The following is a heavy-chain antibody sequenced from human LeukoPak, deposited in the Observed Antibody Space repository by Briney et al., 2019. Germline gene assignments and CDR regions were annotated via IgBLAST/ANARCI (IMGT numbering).Heavy chain of an antibody. CDR2: ISSSSSYI. CDR1: GFTFSSYN. V-gene: IGHV3-21*01. CDR3: ARVEPAGRDAFDI. D-gene: IGHD2-2*01. J-gene: IGHJ3*02. Sequence: GGSLRLSCAASGFTFSSYNINWVRHAPGKGLEWVSSISSSSSYIYYADSVKGRSTISRDNAKNSLYLQMNSLRAEDTAVYYCARVEPAGRDAFDIWGQGTMVTVSS.